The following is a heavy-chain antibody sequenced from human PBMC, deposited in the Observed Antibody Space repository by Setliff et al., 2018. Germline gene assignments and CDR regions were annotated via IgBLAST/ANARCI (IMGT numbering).Heavy chain of an antibody. CDR2: FYSTGST. Sequence: PSETLSLTCNVSGASISSGSHYWSWIRQSAGEKPTWIGHFYSTGSTNYNPSFESRVSISVDKSNNQFSLKMTSVTAADTAMYYCVRDRYGRNSDGSGVYNWFDAWGQGILVTVSS. D-gene: IGHD2-15*01. V-gene: IGHV4-61*09. J-gene: IGHJ5*01. CDR3: VRDRYGRNSDGSGVYNWFDA. CDR1: GASISSGSHY.